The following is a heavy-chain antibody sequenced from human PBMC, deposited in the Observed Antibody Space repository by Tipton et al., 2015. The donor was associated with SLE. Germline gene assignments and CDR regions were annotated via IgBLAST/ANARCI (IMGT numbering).Heavy chain of an antibody. CDR2: INYSGST. D-gene: IGHD6-13*01. V-gene: IGHV4-59*11. Sequence: TLSLTCTVSGGSISSHYWSWIRRPPGKALEWIAYINYSGSTNYSPSLKSRVTMSVDTSKNQFSLKLSSVTAADTAVYYCARRRGSSWYEDYFDYWGQGTLVTVS. J-gene: IGHJ4*02. CDR1: GGSISSHY. CDR3: ARRRGSSWYEDYFDY.